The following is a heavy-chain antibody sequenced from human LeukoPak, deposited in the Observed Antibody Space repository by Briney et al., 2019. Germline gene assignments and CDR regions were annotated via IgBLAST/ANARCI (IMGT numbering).Heavy chain of an antibody. CDR3: ARLHPYSYTAPFDY. V-gene: IGHV1-18*01. CDR2: VSAYNGNT. CDR1: GYTFTTYS. Sequence: ASVKVSCKASGYTFTTYSISWVRQAPGQGLEWMGWVSAYNGNTYYAQKFQGRVTITTDESTSTAYMELSSLRSEDTAVYYCARLHPYSYTAPFDYWGQGTLVTVSS. J-gene: IGHJ4*02. D-gene: IGHD2-15*01.